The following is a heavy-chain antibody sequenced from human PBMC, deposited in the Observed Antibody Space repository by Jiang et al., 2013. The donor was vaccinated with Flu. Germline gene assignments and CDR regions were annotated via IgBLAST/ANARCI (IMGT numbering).Heavy chain of an antibody. Sequence: GAEVKKPGASVKVSCKASGYTFTGYYMHWVRQAPGQGLEWMGWINPNSGGTNYAQKFQGWVTMTRDTSISTAYMELSRLRSDDTAVYYCARGGDLPGIAVAGTLSGYYYYYMDVWGKGTTVTVSS. V-gene: IGHV1-2*04. D-gene: IGHD6-19*01. CDR3: ARGGDLPGIAVAGTLSGYYYYYMDV. CDR1: GYTFTGYY. J-gene: IGHJ6*03. CDR2: INPNSGGT.